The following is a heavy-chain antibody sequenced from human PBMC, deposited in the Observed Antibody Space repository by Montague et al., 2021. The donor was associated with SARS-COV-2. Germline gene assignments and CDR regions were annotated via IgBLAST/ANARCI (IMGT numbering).Heavy chain of an antibody. J-gene: IGHJ3*02. D-gene: IGHD3-3*01. CDR1: GHNFTNYW. CDR3: ARFFKGASLRIFGCAM. V-gene: IGHV5-51*03. CDR2: IYTGDSET. Sequence: QSGAEVKKPGESLKISCKGPGHNFTNYWIGWLRQMPGKGLEWMGIIYTGDSETRYSPSFQGQVTISVDKSISTAFLQWSSLKASDTAIYYCARFFKGASLRIFGCAMWSQGTTVDV.